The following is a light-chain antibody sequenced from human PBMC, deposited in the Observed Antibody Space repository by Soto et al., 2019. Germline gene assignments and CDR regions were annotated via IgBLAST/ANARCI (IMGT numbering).Light chain of an antibody. Sequence: QSALTQPPSVSGSPGQSVTIPCTGTSSDVGSYNRVSWYQQPPGTAPKLMIYEVSNRPSGVPDRFSGSKSGNTASLTISGLQAEDEAEYYCGSYTTSITRFVFGTGTKVTVL. V-gene: IGLV2-18*02. CDR1: SSDVGSYNR. CDR3: GSYTTSITRFV. CDR2: EVS. J-gene: IGLJ1*01.